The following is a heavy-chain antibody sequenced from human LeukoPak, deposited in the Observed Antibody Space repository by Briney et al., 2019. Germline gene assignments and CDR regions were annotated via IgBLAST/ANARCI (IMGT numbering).Heavy chain of an antibody. D-gene: IGHD3-10*01. CDR3: ARFDSGALG. Sequence: GGSLRLSCAASGFTFSSYSMNWVRQAPGKGLEWVSSISSSSSYICYADSVKGRFTISRDNAKNSLYLQMNSLRAEDTAVYYCARFDSGALGWGQGTLVTVSS. CDR1: GFTFSSYS. CDR2: ISSSSSYI. V-gene: IGHV3-21*01. J-gene: IGHJ4*02.